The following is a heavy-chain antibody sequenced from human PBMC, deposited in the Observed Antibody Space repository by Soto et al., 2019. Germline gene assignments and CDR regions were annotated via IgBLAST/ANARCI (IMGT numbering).Heavy chain of an antibody. J-gene: IGHJ6*03. CDR1: GGSFSGYY. D-gene: IGHD3-10*01. V-gene: IGHV4-34*01. CDR3: ARGKRGSPISHYYYYSDMDV. Sequence: SETLSLTCAVYGGSFSGYYWSWIRQPPGKGLEWIGEINHSGSTNYNPSLKSRVTISVDTSKNQFSLKLSSVTAADTAVYYCARGKRGSPISHYYYYSDMDVWGKGTTLTVSS. CDR2: INHSGST.